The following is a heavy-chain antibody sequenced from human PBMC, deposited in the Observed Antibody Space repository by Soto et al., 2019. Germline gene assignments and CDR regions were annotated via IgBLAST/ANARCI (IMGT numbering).Heavy chain of an antibody. CDR1: GDSVSSNSAA. D-gene: IGHD2-21*02. CDR2: TYYRSKWYN. CDR3: ARAGGYCGGDCYGTTLFGY. V-gene: IGHV6-1*01. Sequence: QSQTLSLTCAISGDSVSSNSAAWNWIRQSPSRGLEWLGRTYYRSKWYNDYAVSVKSRITINPDTSKNQFSLQLNSVTPEDTAVYYCARAGGYCGGDCYGTTLFGYWGQGTLVTVSS. J-gene: IGHJ4*02.